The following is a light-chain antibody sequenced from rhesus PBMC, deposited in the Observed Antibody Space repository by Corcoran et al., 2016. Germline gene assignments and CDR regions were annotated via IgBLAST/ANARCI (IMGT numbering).Light chain of an antibody. Sequence: DIQMTQSPSSLSASVGDRVTITCRASQDIANDLAWYQQKPGETPKVLIYEAASLQTGVPSRFSGSGSGSEFTLTLSSLQSEDFATYYCQHYNETPITFGPGTKLDVK. CDR1: QDIAND. J-gene: IGKJ3*01. CDR3: QHYNETPIT. V-gene: IGKV1-25*01. CDR2: EAA.